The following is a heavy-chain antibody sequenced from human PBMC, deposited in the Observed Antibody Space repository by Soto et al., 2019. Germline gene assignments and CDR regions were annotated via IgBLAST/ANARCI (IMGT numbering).Heavy chain of an antibody. CDR3: THTLGWLYFAL. CDR2: IYWDDSE. Sequence: QITLKESGPTLVKPTQTLTLTCTFSGFSLSTSGVGVGWIRQPPGKALEWLALIYWDDSERYSPSLKSRLTXTXVTSTHPVVLTRTNMDPVDTATYYCTHTLGWLYFALWGRGPLVTVSS. CDR1: GFSLSTSGVG. J-gene: IGHJ2*01. V-gene: IGHV2-5*02. D-gene: IGHD3-3*01.